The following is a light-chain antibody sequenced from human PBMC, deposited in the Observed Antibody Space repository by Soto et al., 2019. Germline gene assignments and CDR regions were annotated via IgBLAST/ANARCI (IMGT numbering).Light chain of an antibody. CDR2: GVS. CDR1: SSDVGGYNY. V-gene: IGLV2-14*01. Sequence: QSALTQPASVSGSPGQSITISCTGTSSDVGGYNYVSWYQQYPGKAPKLMIFGVSDRPSGVSNRFSGSKSGNTASLTISGLPAEDEADYYCSSYKTSSTVVVFGGGTKLTVL. J-gene: IGLJ2*01. CDR3: SSYKTSSTVVV.